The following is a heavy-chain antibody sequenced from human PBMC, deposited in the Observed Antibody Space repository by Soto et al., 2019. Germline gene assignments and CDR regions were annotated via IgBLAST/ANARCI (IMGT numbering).Heavy chain of an antibody. D-gene: IGHD6-13*01. CDR1: GFTFSSYG. CDR3: VNDWGQQLVYIDY. CDR2: ISSNRGST. J-gene: IGHJ4*02. V-gene: IGHV3-64D*06. Sequence: GGSLRLSCSASGFTFSSYGMHWVRQAPGKGLEYVSSISSNRGSTYYADSVKGRFTISRDNSKNTLYRQMSRLTAEDTAVYYCVNDWGQQLVYIDYWGQGTLVTVSS.